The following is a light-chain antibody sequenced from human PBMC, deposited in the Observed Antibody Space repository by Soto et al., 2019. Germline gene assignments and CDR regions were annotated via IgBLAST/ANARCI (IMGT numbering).Light chain of an antibody. Sequence: EIVMTQSPATLSVSPGERATLSCRASQSVSSNLAWYQQKPGQAPRLLIYGASTRATGVPARFSGSESGTDFTLTISRLHPDDFATYYCQQYNTYPWTFGQGTKVDIK. CDR1: QSVSSN. V-gene: IGKV3-15*01. J-gene: IGKJ1*01. CDR2: GAS. CDR3: QQYNTYPWT.